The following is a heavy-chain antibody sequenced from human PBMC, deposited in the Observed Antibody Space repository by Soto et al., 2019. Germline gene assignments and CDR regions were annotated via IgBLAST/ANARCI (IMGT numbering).Heavy chain of an antibody. V-gene: IGHV3-23*01. J-gene: IGHJ6*03. CDR1: GFTFSSYA. Sequence: EVQLLESGGGLVQPGGSLRLSCAASGFTFSSYAMSWVRQAPGKGLEWVSAISGSGGSTYYADSVKGRFTISRDNSKNTLYLQMNSLSAEDTAVYYCAKGLLASGVVVPAAMDPRHYYYYYMDVWGKGTTVTVSS. CDR3: AKGLLASGVVVPAAMDPRHYYYYYMDV. D-gene: IGHD2-2*01. CDR2: ISGSGGST.